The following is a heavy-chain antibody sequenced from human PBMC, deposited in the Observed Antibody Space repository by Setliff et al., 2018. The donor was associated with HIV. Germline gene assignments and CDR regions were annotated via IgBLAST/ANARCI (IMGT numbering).Heavy chain of an antibody. Sequence: GASVKVSCKASGYTFTNYAINWVRQAPGQGLEWMGWINTDTGNPTYAQDFTRRFVFSLDTSVNTAYLQISSLKTEDSAVYYCARGPPSQVDYWGQGTLVTVS. CDR1: GYTFTNYA. CDR2: INTDTGNP. CDR3: ARGPPSQVDY. V-gene: IGHV7-4-1*02. J-gene: IGHJ4*02.